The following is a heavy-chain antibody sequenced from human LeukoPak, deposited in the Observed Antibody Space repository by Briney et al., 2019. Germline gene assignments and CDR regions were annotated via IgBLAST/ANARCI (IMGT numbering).Heavy chain of an antibody. Sequence: QPGGSLRLSCAASGFIFNNYGLIWVRQAPGKGLEWVSAISNDGGGTNYADFVKGRFTISRDNSKNTLFLQMNSLRAEDTALYYCAKGSSGYFVDLWGQGILVTVSS. CDR1: GFIFNNYG. V-gene: IGHV3-23*01. J-gene: IGHJ5*02. CDR3: AKGSSGYFVDL. CDR2: ISNDGGGT. D-gene: IGHD3-22*01.